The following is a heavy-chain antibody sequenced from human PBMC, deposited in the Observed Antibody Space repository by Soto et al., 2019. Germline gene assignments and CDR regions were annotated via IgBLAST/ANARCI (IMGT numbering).Heavy chain of an antibody. CDR2: INHSGST. D-gene: IGHD3-10*01. CDR3: ARGKRVRGGHYNWLDP. CDR1: GGSFSGYY. V-gene: IGHV4-34*01. Sequence: SETLSLTCAVYGGSFSGYYWSWIRQPPGKGLEWIGEINHSGSTNYNPSLKSRVTISVDTSKNQFSLKLSSVTAADTAVYYCARGKRVRGGHYNWLDPWGKGTLVTVSS. J-gene: IGHJ5*02.